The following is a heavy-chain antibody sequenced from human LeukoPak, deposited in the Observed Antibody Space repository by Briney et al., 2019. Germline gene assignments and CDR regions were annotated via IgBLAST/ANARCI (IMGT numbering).Heavy chain of an antibody. CDR1: GFTFNTYW. V-gene: IGHV3-7*01. CDR2: IKEDGTEK. CDR3: IRGGFSLDY. D-gene: IGHD3-16*01. Sequence: GGSLRLSCAASGFTFNTYWMSWVRQAPGKGLEWVANIKEDGTEKYYVDSVKGRFTISRDNAERSMHLQMNSLRAEDTAVYYCIRGGFSLDYWGQGTLVTVSS. J-gene: IGHJ4*02.